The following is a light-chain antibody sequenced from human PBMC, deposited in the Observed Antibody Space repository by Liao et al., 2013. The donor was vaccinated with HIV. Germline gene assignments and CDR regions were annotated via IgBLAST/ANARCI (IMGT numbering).Light chain of an antibody. Sequence: SYVLTQPPSVSVAPGKTARITCGGKNIGSKSVHWYQQKPGQAPVLVIYYDSDRPSGIPERFSGSNSGNTAILTISRVEAGDEADYYCQVWDSSSDHYVFGSGTKVTVL. CDR1: NIGSKS. V-gene: IGLV3-21*01. CDR2: YDS. J-gene: IGLJ1*01. CDR3: QVWDSSSDHYV.